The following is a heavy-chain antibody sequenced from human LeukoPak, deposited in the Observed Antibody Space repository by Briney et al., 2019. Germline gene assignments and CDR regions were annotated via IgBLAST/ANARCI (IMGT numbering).Heavy chain of an antibody. J-gene: IGHJ4*02. CDR3: ARYDFWSGYYTGRFDY. D-gene: IGHD3-3*01. CDR1: GGSISSSSYY. CDR2: IYYSGST. V-gene: IGHV4-39*01. Sequence: TSSETLSLTCTVSGGSISSSSYYWGWIRQPPGKGLEWIGSIYYSGSTYYNPSLKSRVTISVDTSKNQFSLKLSSVTAADTAVYYCARYDFWSGYYTGRFDYWGQGTLVTVSS.